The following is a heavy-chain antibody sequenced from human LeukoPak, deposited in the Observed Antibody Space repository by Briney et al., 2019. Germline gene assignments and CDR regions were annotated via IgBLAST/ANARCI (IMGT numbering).Heavy chain of an antibody. V-gene: IGHV3-23*01. CDR3: AKDTASSWWYFDL. D-gene: IGHD5-18*01. Sequence: GGSLRLSCAASGFTFSSSAMSWVRQAPGKGLEWVSAISDSGDYTHYADSVKGRFTISRDNSKNTLYLQMNSLRAEDTAVYYCAKDTASSWWYFDLWGRGTLVTVSS. CDR2: ISDSGDYT. J-gene: IGHJ2*01. CDR1: GFTFSSSA.